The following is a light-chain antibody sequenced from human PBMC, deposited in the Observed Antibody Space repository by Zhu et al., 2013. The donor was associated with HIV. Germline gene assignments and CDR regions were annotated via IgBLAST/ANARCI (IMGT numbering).Light chain of an antibody. CDR2: DAS. J-gene: IGKJ2*03. CDR1: QGISSA. CDR3: HQHSNWSYS. V-gene: IGKV1-13*02. Sequence: IXMTQSPSSLSASVGDRVTITCRASQGISSALAWYQQKPGKAPKLLIYDASSLESGVPSRFSGSGSGTDFTLTINSLEPEDFAVYYCHQHSNWSYSFGQGTKLEIK.